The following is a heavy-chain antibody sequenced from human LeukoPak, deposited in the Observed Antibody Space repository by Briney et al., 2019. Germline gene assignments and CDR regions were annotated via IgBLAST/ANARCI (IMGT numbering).Heavy chain of an antibody. CDR1: GFTFSSYA. D-gene: IGHD3-9*01. CDR3: AKARNVLRYFDWLVDY. CDR2: ISGSGGST. V-gene: IGHV3-23*01. Sequence: GGSLRLSCAASGFTFSSYAMSWVRHATGKRLEWVSAISGSGGSTYYAVSVKGRFTISRDNSKNTLYLQMNSLRAEDTAVYYCAKARNVLRYFDWLVDYWGQGTLVTVSS. J-gene: IGHJ4*02.